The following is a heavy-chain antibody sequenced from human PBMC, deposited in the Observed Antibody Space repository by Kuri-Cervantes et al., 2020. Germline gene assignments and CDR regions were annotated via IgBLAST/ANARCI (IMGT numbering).Heavy chain of an antibody. D-gene: IGHD6-19*01. Sequence: ASVKVSCKASGYTFTSYYMHWVRQAPGQGLEWMGIINPSGGSTSYAQKFQGRVTMTRDTSTSTAYMELRSLRSDDTAVYYCARDLGWVDWWLGPFPYYYYGMDVWAKGPRSPSP. CDR3: ARDLGWVDWWLGPFPYYYYGMDV. J-gene: IGHJ6*02. CDR2: INPSGGST. CDR1: GYTFTSYY. V-gene: IGHV1-46*01.